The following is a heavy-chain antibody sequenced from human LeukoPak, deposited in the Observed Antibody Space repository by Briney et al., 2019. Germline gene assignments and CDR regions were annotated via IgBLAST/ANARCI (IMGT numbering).Heavy chain of an antibody. CDR2: IASYNGNT. Sequence: ASVKVSCKASGYTFSSYGISWVRQAPGQGLEWMGWIASYNGNTKYAQQLQGRVTMTTDTSTGTAYMELRSLRSDDTAVYYCARAGAAAGTPFDYWGQGTLVTVSS. V-gene: IGHV1-18*01. CDR1: GYTFSSYG. J-gene: IGHJ4*02. CDR3: ARAGAAAGTPFDY. D-gene: IGHD6-13*01.